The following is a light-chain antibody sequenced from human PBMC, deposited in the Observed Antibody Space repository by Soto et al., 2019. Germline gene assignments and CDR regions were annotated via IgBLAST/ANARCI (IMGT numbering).Light chain of an antibody. CDR1: QSVLYSSNSKNY. Sequence: DIVMTQSPDSLAVSLGERATINCKSSQSVLYSSNSKNYLAWYQQKPGQPPKLLISWASTGESAVPDRFSGSGSGTDCTLTINSLQADDVAVYYCQQYYTTSRITFGPGTKVDLK. V-gene: IGKV4-1*01. J-gene: IGKJ3*01. CDR2: WAS. CDR3: QQYYTTSRIT.